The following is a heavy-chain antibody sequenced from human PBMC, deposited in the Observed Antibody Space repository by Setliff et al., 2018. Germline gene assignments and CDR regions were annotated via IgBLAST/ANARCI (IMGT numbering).Heavy chain of an antibody. D-gene: IGHD3-22*01. Sequence: WETLSLTCAVYGGSFSGYYWSWIRQPPGKGLEWIGEINHSGSTNYNPSLKSRVTISVDTSKNQFSLKLSSVTAADTAVYYCARYYDSSGYYDADFDYWGQGTLVTVSS. CDR1: GGSFSGYY. J-gene: IGHJ4*02. CDR3: ARYYDSSGYYDADFDY. CDR2: INHSGST. V-gene: IGHV4-34*01.